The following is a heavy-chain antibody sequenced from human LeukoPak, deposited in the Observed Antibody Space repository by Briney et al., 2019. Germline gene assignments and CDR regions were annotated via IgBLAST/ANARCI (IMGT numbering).Heavy chain of an antibody. Sequence: GGSLRLSCSASGFTFSSYGMHWVRQAPGKGLEWVAVIWYDGSNKYYADSVKGRFTISRDNSKNTLYLQMNSLRAEDTAVYYCARDYDFWGNNWFDPWGQGTLVTVSS. CDR3: ARDYDFWGNNWFDP. V-gene: IGHV3-33*08. J-gene: IGHJ5*02. CDR1: GFTFSSYG. CDR2: IWYDGSNK. D-gene: IGHD3/OR15-3a*01.